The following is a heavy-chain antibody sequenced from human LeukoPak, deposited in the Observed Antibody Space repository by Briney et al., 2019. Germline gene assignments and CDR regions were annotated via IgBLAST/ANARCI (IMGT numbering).Heavy chain of an antibody. V-gene: IGHV4-38-2*02. CDR3: ARDSSYAFDI. CDR1: GSSITSVYY. Sequence: SETLSLTCAVSGSSITSVYYWGWIRQPPGKGLEWIGCIYHSGSTYYNPSLTSRATISVDTSKNQFSLKLSSVTAADTAVYSCARDSSYAFDIWGQGTMVTVSS. CDR2: IYHSGST. J-gene: IGHJ3*02.